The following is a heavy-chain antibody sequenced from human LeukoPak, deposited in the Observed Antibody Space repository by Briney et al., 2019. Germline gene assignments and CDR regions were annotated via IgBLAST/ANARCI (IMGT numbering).Heavy chain of an antibody. Sequence: SETLSLTCAVYGGSFSGYYWSWIRQPPGKGLEWIGEINHSGSTNYNPSLQGRVTISVDTSKNQFSLKLSSVTAADTAVYYCARVMADYWGQGTLVTVSS. V-gene: IGHV4-34*01. CDR3: ARVMADY. CDR2: INHSGST. D-gene: IGHD5-24*01. CDR1: GGSFSGYY. J-gene: IGHJ4*02.